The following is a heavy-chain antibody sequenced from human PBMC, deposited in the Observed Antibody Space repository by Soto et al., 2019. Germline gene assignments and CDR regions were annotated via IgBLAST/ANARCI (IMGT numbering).Heavy chain of an antibody. CDR1: GFTFSSYG. CDR2: IWYDGSNK. CDR3: AREIYDYYYYYGMDV. Sequence: GGSLRLSCAASGFTFSSYGMHWVRQAPGKGLEWVAVIWYDGSNKYYADSVKGRFTISRDNSKNTLYLQMNSLRAEDTAVYYCAREIYDYYYYYGMDVWGQGTTVTVSS. J-gene: IGHJ6*02. V-gene: IGHV3-33*01. D-gene: IGHD1-1*01.